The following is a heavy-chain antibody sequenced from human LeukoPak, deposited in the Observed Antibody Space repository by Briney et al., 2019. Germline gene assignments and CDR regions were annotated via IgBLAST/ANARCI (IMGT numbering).Heavy chain of an antibody. CDR2: IYYSGTT. Sequence: SETLSLTCTVSGGSISSSNYFWGWIRQSPGKGLEWIGTIYYSGTTYYNPSLKSRVTISIDMSKNHFSLNLNSVTAADTAVYYCATVSDSSSWNYYYYMDVWGKGTTVTISS. CDR1: GGSISSSNYF. J-gene: IGHJ6*03. D-gene: IGHD6-13*01. CDR3: ATVSDSSSWNYYYYMDV. V-gene: IGHV4-39*07.